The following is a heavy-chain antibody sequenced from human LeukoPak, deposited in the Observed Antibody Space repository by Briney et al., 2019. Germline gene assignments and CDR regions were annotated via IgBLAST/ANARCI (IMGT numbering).Heavy chain of an antibody. CDR2: INAGNGNT. J-gene: IGHJ2*01. CDR1: GYTFTSNA. Sequence: GASVNVSCKASGYTFTSNAMHWVRQATGQRLERMGWINAGNGNTKYSQKFQGRVTITRDTSASTAYMELSSLRSEDTAVYYCARFYYDSSGYSQPYWYFDLWGRGTLVTVSS. V-gene: IGHV1-3*01. D-gene: IGHD3-22*01. CDR3: ARFYYDSSGYSQPYWYFDL.